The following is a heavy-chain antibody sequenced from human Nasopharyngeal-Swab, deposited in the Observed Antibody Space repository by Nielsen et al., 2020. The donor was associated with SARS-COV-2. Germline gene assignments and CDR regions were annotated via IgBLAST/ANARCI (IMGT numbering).Heavy chain of an antibody. CDR3: AKKWAMFTMVRGATEDY. CDR1: GFTFSSYA. Sequence: GESLKISCAASGFTFSSYAMSWVRQAPGKGLEWVSAISGRGGSTYYADSVKGRFTISRDNSKNTLYLQMNSLRAEDTAVYYCAKKWAMFTMVRGATEDYWGQGTLVNVSS. CDR2: ISGRGGST. D-gene: IGHD3-10*01. V-gene: IGHV3-23*01. J-gene: IGHJ4*02.